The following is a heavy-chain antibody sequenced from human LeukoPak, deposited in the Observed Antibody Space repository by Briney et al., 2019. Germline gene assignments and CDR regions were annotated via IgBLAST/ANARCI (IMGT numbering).Heavy chain of an antibody. J-gene: IGHJ6*04. CDR1: EFSVGSNY. Sequence: GGSLRLSCAASEFSVGSNYMTWVRQAPGKGLEWVSLIYSGGSTYYADSVKGRFTISRDNSKNTLYLQMNSLRAEDTAVYYCARDRGLRRSRGMDVWGKGTTVTVSS. V-gene: IGHV3-66*01. D-gene: IGHD4-17*01. CDR3: ARDRGLRRSRGMDV. CDR2: IYSGGST.